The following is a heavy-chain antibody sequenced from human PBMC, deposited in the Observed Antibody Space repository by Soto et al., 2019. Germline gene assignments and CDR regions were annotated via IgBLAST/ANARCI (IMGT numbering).Heavy chain of an antibody. D-gene: IGHD5-12*01. CDR1: GGSVSSGSYY. J-gene: IGHJ4*02. Sequence: SETLSLTCTVSGGSVSSGSYYWSWIRQPPGKGLEWVATIYYSGTTYYNPSLKSRLTISLDTSRNQFSLDLTSVTAADTAVYYCARLAYSHYSTWGQGTLVTVS. CDR3: ARLAYSHYST. CDR2: IYYSGTT. V-gene: IGHV4-39*01.